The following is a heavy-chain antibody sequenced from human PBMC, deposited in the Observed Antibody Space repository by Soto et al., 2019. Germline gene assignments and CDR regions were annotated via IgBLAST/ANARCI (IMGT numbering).Heavy chain of an antibody. Sequence: GESLKISCKASGFTFSSYSLGWVRHMPGKGLQWMGNIFSSDSSAKYSPSFVGQVTISVDRSINTAYLQWSSLKASDTAIYYCGTGRGSSWFDYWGHGTLVTVPS. CDR2: IFSSDSSA. D-gene: IGHD2-2*01. CDR3: GTGRGSSWFDY. J-gene: IGHJ4*01. V-gene: IGHV5-51*01. CDR1: GFTFSSYS.